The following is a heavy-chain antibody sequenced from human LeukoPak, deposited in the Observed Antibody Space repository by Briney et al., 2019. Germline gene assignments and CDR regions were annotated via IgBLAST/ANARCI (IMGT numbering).Heavy chain of an antibody. CDR3: AADPPYYYDSSGSC. CDR2: IVVGSGNT. J-gene: IGHJ4*02. CDR1: GFTFTSSA. Sequence: ASVKVSCKASGFTFTSSAVQWVRQARGQRLEWIGWIVVGSGNTNYAQKFQERVTITRDMSTSTAYMELSSLRSEDTAVYYCAADPPYYYDSSGSCWGQGTLVTVSS. D-gene: IGHD3-22*01. V-gene: IGHV1-58*01.